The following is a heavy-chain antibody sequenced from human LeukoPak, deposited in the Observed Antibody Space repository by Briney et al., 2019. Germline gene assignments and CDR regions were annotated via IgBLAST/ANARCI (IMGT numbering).Heavy chain of an antibody. Sequence: GGSLRLSCAASGFTFSSYSMNWLRQAPGKGLEWVSSISSSSYIYYADSVKGRFTISRDNAKNSLYLQMNSLRAEDTAVYYCARARVVDYYGSGPLYYFDYWGQGTLVTVSS. CDR1: GFTFSSYS. D-gene: IGHD3-10*01. CDR2: ISSSSYI. CDR3: ARARVVDYYGSGPLYYFDY. J-gene: IGHJ4*02. V-gene: IGHV3-21*01.